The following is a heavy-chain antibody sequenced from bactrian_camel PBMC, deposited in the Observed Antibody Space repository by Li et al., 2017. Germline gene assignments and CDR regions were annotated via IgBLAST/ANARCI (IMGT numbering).Heavy chain of an antibody. Sequence: HVQLVESGGGSVQAGGSLRLSCAASGGSITGYHMAWFRQTPGKEREGVAVLHRFGMTLYADSVKDRFIISKDNAKNTLSLQMNSLKPEDTAMYYCAADPSGGTCSIRTADWNYWGQ. CDR2: LHRFGMT. CDR3: AADPSGGTCSIRTADWNY. CDR1: GGSITGYH. J-gene: IGHJ4*01. D-gene: IGHD7*01. V-gene: IGHV3S57*01.